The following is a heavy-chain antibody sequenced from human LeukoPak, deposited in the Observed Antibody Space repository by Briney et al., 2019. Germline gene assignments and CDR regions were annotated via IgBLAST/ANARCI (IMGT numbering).Heavy chain of an antibody. CDR2: IYYSGST. CDR1: GGSISSYY. J-gene: IGHJ4*02. Sequence: SETLSLTCTVSGGSISSYYWSWIRQPPGKGLEWIGYIYYSGSTNCNPSLKSRVTISVDTSKNQFSLKLSSVTAADTAVYYCARSDSSGYYPSFDYWGQGTLVTVSS. D-gene: IGHD3-22*01. V-gene: IGHV4-59*01. CDR3: ARSDSSGYYPSFDY.